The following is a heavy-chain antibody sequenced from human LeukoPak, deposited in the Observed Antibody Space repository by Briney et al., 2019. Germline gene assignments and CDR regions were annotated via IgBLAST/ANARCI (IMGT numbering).Heavy chain of an antibody. Sequence: GGSLRLSCAAPGFTFSGYGMHWVRQAPGKGLEWVANIKQDGSEKYYVDSVKGRFTISRDNAKNSLYLQMNSLRVEDTAVYYCARVVGYKAFDIWGQGTMVTVSS. CDR3: ARVVGYKAFDI. V-gene: IGHV3-7*01. CDR2: IKQDGSEK. D-gene: IGHD5-24*01. CDR1: GFTFSGYG. J-gene: IGHJ3*02.